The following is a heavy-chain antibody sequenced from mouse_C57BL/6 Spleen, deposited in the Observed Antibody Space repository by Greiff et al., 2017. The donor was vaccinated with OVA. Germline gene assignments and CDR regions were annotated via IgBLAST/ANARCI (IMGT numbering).Heavy chain of an antibody. V-gene: IGHV2-6*01. J-gene: IGHJ4*01. D-gene: IGHD1-1*01. CDR3: ATHYYGSSYAMDY. CDR2: IWGVGST. CDR1: GFSLTSYG. Sequence: VQRVESGPGLVAPSQSLSITCTVSGFSLTSYGVDWVRQSPGKGLEWLGVIWGVGSTNYNSALKSRLSISKENTKSQVFLKMNSLQTDDTAMYYCATHYYGSSYAMDYWGQGTSVTVSS.